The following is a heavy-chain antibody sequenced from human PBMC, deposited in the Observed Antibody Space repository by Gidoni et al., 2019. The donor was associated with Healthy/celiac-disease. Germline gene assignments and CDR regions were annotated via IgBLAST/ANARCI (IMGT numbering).Heavy chain of an antibody. D-gene: IGHD6-13*01. CDR1: GLPFSGYS. CDR2: ISSSSSTI. V-gene: IGHV3-48*02. J-gene: IGHJ6*02. CDR3: ARDLSSSWSSGYYYYGMDV. Sequence: EVQLVESGGGLVQPGGSLRLSCAASGLPFSGYSMHCVRQAPGKGLEWVSYISSSSSTIYYADSVKGRFTISRDNAKNSLYLQMNSLRDEDTAVYYCARDLSSSWSSGYYYYGMDVWGQGTTVTVSS.